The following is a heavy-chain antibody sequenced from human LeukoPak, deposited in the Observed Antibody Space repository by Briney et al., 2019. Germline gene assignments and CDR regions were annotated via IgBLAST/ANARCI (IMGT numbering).Heavy chain of an antibody. CDR1: GFTFSSYA. CDR3: AAAMTTVTSDC. CDR2: ISYDGSNK. Sequence: GRSLRLSCAASGFTFSSYAMHWVRQAPGKGLEWVAVISYDGSNKYYADSVKGRFTISRDNSKNTLYLQMNSLRAEDTAVYYCAAAMTTVTSDCWGQGTLVTVSS. V-gene: IGHV3-30-3*01. J-gene: IGHJ4*02. D-gene: IGHD4-17*01.